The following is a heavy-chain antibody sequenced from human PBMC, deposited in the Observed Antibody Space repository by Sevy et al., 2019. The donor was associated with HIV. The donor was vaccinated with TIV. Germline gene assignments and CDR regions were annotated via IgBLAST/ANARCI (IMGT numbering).Heavy chain of an antibody. J-gene: IGHJ4*02. D-gene: IGHD3-22*01. CDR2: IRSKTYGGII. V-gene: IGHV3-49*03. Sequence: GGSLRLSCTTSGFTFGDYVMSWFRQAPGKGLEWVGFIRSKTYGGIIQYAGSVRGGFTILGNESNIAYLQMNSLKTEDIAVYYCTGYYDSSGYYRRGMYFDSWGQGALVTVSS. CDR1: GFTFGDYV. CDR3: TGYYDSSGYYRRGMYFDS.